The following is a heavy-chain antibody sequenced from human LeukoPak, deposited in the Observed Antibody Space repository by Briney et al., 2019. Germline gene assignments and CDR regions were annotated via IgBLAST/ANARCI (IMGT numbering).Heavy chain of an antibody. J-gene: IGHJ4*02. CDR2: INIDADSI. CDR3: ARGPEREHIDY. V-gene: IGHV3-74*01. D-gene: IGHD1-26*01. Sequence: GGSLRLSCAASGFTFSSYWTYWVRQAPGQGLVWVSRINIDADSISYADSVKGRFTISRDNAKNTLYLQMNSLRGEDTAVYYCARGPEREHIDYWGQGTLVTVS. CDR1: GFTFSSYW.